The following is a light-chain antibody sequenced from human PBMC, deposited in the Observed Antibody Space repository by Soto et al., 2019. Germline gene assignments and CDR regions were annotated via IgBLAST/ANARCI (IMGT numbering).Light chain of an antibody. CDR3: QQYYSSPLT. J-gene: IGKJ4*01. Sequence: DIVMTQSPDSLAVSLGERATINCKSSQSLLHSSNNKNFLAWYQQKPGQPPKLLIYWASTRESGVPDRFSGSGSGTDFTLTISSLQAEDVAVYYCQQYYSSPLTFGGGTKVEI. CDR2: WAS. CDR1: QSLLHSSNNKNF. V-gene: IGKV4-1*01.